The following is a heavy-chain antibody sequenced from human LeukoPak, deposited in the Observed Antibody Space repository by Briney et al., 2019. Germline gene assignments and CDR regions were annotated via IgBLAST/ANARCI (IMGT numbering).Heavy chain of an antibody. CDR3: TRSGGSSSSDWFDP. CDR2: VYYTGST. CDR1: GGSISLYY. V-gene: IGHV4-59*08. D-gene: IGHD6-6*01. Sequence: PSETLSLTYPVAGGSISLYYWSSVRQPPGKGLEWIGYVYYTGSTSYNPSLKSRVTISGDTSKNQFSLKLSSVTAADTAVYYCTRSGGSSSSDWFDPWGQGTLVIVSS. J-gene: IGHJ5*02.